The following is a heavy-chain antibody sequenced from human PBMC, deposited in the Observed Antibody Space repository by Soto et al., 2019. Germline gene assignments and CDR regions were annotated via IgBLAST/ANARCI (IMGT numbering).Heavy chain of an antibody. CDR1: GGSICSSSYY. Sequence: PSETLSLTCTVSGGSICSSSYYWGWIRQPPGKGLEWIGSIYYSGSTYYNPSLKSRVTISVDTSKNQFSLKLSSVTAADTAVYYCARSSPRRLEWHSGAFDYWGQGTLVTVSS. V-gene: IGHV4-39*01. J-gene: IGHJ4*02. D-gene: IGHD3-3*01. CDR3: ARSSPRRLEWHSGAFDY. CDR2: IYYSGST.